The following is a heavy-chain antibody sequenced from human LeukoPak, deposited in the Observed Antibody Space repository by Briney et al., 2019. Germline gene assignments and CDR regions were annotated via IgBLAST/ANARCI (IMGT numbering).Heavy chain of an antibody. CDR3: ARHPRSGGSCPNPFDP. V-gene: IGHV4-59*08. J-gene: IGHJ5*02. Sequence: PSETLSLTCTVSGGSISSYYWSWIRQPPGKGLEWIGYIYSSGSTSYNPSLKSRVTISVNTSKNQFSLKLSSVTAADTAVYYCARHPRSGGSCPNPFDPWGQGTLVTVSS. CDR1: GGSISSYY. CDR2: IYSSGST. D-gene: IGHD2-15*01.